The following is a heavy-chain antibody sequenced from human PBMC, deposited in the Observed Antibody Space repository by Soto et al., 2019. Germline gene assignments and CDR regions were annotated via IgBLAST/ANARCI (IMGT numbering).Heavy chain of an antibody. CDR1: GGSVSSGGNY. V-gene: IGHV4-61*08. CDR3: AREKAWAFDY. J-gene: IGHJ4*02. Sequence: SETLSLTCTVSGGSVSSGGNYWSWIRQPPGKGLEWIGYIYYSGSTNSNPSLKSRVTISVDTSKNLFSLTLSSVTAADTAGYYGAREKAWAFDYWGQGTLVTVPQ. CDR2: IYYSGST. D-gene: IGHD7-27*01.